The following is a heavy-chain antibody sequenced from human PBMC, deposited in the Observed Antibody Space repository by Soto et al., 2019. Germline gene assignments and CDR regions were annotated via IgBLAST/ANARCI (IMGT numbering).Heavy chain of an antibody. V-gene: IGHV3-11*06. D-gene: IGHD6-19*01. CDR3: AIQGRYSSGWYDRNWFDP. CDR2: ISSSSSYT. J-gene: IGHJ5*02. Sequence: GGSLRLSCAASGFTFSDYYMSWIRQAPGKGLEWVSYISSSSSYTNYADSVKDRFTISRDNAKNSLYLQMNSLRAEDTAVYYCAIQGRYSSGWYDRNWFDPWGQGTLVTVSS. CDR1: GFTFSDYY.